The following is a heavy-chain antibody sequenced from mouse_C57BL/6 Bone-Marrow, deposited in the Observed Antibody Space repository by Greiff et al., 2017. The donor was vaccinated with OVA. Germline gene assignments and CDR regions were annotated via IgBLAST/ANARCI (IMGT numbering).Heavy chain of an antibody. D-gene: IGHD1-1*01. CDR3: AIHYGSSTGFAY. V-gene: IGHV1-74*01. J-gene: IGHJ3*01. CDR2: IHPSDSDT. CDR1: GYTFTSYW. Sequence: VKLQQPGAELVKPGASVKVSCKASGYTFTSYWMHWVKQRPGQGLEWIGRIHPSDSDTNYNQKFKGKATLTVDKSSSTAYMQLSSLTSEDSAVYYCAIHYGSSTGFAYWGQGTLVTVSA.